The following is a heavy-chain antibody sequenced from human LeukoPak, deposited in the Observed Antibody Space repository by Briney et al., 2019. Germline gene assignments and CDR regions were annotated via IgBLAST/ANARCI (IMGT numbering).Heavy chain of an antibody. Sequence: PGGSLRLSCAASGFTFSSYSMNWVRHAPGKGLEWVSSISSSSTYIYYADSVKGRFTISRDNAKNSLYLQMNSLRAEDTAVYYCARESIIGTTVSYYFDYWGQGTLVTVSS. CDR3: ARESIIGTTVSYYFDY. D-gene: IGHD1-20*01. CDR1: GFTFSSYS. CDR2: ISSSSTYI. V-gene: IGHV3-21*01. J-gene: IGHJ4*02.